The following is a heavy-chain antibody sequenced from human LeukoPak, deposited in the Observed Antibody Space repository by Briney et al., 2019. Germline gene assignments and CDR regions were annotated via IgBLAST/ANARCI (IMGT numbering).Heavy chain of an antibody. D-gene: IGHD5-18*01. J-gene: IGHJ4*02. CDR3: ATPDRGYSYGYFDY. CDR2: FDPEDGET. Sequence: RGASVKVSCKVSGYTLTELSMHRVRQAPGKGLEWMGGFDPEDGETVYAQKFQGRVTMTEDTSTDTAYMELSSLRSEDTAVYYCATPDRGYSYGYFDYWGQGTLVTVSS. CDR1: GYTLTELS. V-gene: IGHV1-24*01.